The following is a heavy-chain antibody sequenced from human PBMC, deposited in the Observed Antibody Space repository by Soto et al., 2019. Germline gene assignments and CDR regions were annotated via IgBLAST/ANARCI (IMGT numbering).Heavy chain of an antibody. J-gene: IGHJ5*02. CDR2: MNPSTGNT. CDR3: ERGRIIVAGGFDP. D-gene: IGHD6-19*01. V-gene: IGHV1-8*01. CDR1: GYTFTSYD. Sequence: ASVKVSCKASGYTFTSYDIIWVRQATGQGLEWMGWMNPSTGNTDSAEKFQGRLTMTRNTSISTVYMELSSLSFEDTAVYYCERGRIIVAGGFDPWGQGTLVTVSS.